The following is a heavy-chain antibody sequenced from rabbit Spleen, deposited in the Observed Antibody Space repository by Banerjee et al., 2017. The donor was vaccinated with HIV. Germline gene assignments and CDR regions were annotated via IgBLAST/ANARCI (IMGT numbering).Heavy chain of an antibody. V-gene: IGHV1S40*01. CDR1: GFSFSDRDV. J-gene: IGHJ2*01. CDR2: TVGGRSTFT. D-gene: IGHD1-1*01. Sequence: QSLEESGGGLVKPEGSLTLTCKASGFSFSDRDVMCWVRQAPGKGLEWIACTVGGRSTFTYYANWAKGRFTISKASSTTVTLQMTSLTAADTATYFCARNYVNAFDPWGQGTLVTVS. CDR3: ARNYVNAFDP.